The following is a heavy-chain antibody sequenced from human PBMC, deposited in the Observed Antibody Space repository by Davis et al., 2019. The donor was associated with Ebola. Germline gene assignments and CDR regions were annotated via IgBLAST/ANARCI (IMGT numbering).Heavy chain of an antibody. CDR2: TGTADDT. CDR1: GFTFSSYD. J-gene: IGHJ3*02. CDR3: ARERATHGAFDI. V-gene: IGHV3-13*01. Sequence: GGSLRLSCAASGFTFSSYDMHWVRQVTGRGLEWVSATGTADDTYYLGSVKGRFIISREDAKNSLYLQMNDLRVGDTAMYYCARERATHGAFDIWGQGTMVTVSS.